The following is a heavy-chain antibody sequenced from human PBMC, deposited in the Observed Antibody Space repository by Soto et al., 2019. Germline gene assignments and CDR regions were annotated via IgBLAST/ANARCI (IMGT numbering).Heavy chain of an antibody. V-gene: IGHV1-69*13. J-gene: IGHJ4*02. CDR1: GGTFSRYA. CDR3: ARQFDYESSGYYYPY. Sequence: GASVKVSCKASGGTFSRYAISWVRQAPGQGLEWMGGIIPMFGTANYAQKFQGRFTITAVESTSTAYMELSSLRSEDTALYYCARQFDYESSGYYYPYWGQGTPVTVSS. CDR2: IIPMFGTA. D-gene: IGHD3-22*01.